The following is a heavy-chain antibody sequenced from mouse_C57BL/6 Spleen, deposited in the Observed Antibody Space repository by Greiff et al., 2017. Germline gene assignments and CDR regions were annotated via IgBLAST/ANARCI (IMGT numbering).Heavy chain of an antibody. CDR1: GYTFTSYG. D-gene: IGHD4-1*02. CDR2: IYPRSGNT. J-gene: IGHJ2*01. CDR3: ARSGQLGPENY. V-gene: IGHV1-81*01. Sequence: VQLQQSGAELARPGASVKLSCKASGYTFTSYGISWVKQRTGPGLEWIGEIYPRSGNTYYNEKFKGKATLTADKSSSTAYMELRSLTSEDSAVYFCARSGQLGPENYWGQGTTLTVSS.